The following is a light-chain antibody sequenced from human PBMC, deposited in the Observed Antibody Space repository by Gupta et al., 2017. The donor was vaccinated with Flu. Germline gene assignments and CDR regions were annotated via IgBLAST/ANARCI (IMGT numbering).Light chain of an antibody. CDR1: SSNIGNNY. J-gene: IGLJ3*02. Sequence: QSVLTQPPSVSAAPGQKVTISSSGSSSNIGNNYVSLYQQPPETAPNLLIYENNKRPSGIPDRFSGSKSGTSATLCITGLQTGDEADYYCGTWDSSLSVPWVFGGGTKLTVL. V-gene: IGLV1-51*02. CDR3: GTWDSSLSVPWV. CDR2: ENN.